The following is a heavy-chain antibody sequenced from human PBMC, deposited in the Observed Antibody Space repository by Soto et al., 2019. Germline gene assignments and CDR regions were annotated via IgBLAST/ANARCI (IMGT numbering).Heavy chain of an antibody. J-gene: IGHJ4*02. CDR3: AREGGSYYYFDY. Sequence: QVQLVQSGAEVKKPGSSVKVSCKASGGTFSTYAISWVRQAPGQGLEWMGGIIPIFGTTNYAQKFQGRVTIPADESTSAAYMELSSLRSEDTAVYYCAREGGSYYYFDYWGQGTLVTVSS. CDR1: GGTFSTYA. D-gene: IGHD1-26*01. V-gene: IGHV1-69*12. CDR2: IIPIFGTT.